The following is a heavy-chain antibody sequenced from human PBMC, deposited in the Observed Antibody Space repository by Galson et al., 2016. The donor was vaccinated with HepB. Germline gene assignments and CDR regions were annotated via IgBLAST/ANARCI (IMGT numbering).Heavy chain of an antibody. CDR2: ISTTSSYI. V-gene: IGHV3-21*01. Sequence: SLRLSCAASGLTFSSYSMNWVRQAPGKGLEWVSSISTTSSYIYYADSVKGRFTISRDNAKNSLYLQMNSLRAEDTAVYYCARGKYSSGWADYWGQGTLVTVSS. CDR1: GLTFSSYS. J-gene: IGHJ4*02. D-gene: IGHD6-19*01. CDR3: ARGKYSSGWADY.